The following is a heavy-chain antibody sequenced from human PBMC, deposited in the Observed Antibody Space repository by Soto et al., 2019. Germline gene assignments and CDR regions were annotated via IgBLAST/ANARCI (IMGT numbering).Heavy chain of an antibody. CDR3: AADATSHNVDWVSEGAFDI. V-gene: IGHV1-58*02. J-gene: IGHJ3*02. D-gene: IGHD3-9*01. CDR2: IVVGSGDR. Sequence: QKQLVQSGPEVKKPGTSVKVSCEASGFSFSTSAMQWVRQARGQGLEWIGWIVVGSGDRNYAQKFQGRVTMTRDMSTNTAYMELSSLRSDDTAVYCCAADATSHNVDWVSEGAFDIWGQGTMVTVSS. CDR1: GFSFSTSA.